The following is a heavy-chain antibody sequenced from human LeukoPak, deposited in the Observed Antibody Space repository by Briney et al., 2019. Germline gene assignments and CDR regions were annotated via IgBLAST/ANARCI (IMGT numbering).Heavy chain of an antibody. CDR3: ARGSAVAGTRWFDP. Sequence: SETLSLTCAVYGGSFSGYYWSWIRQPPGKGPEWIGEINHSGSTNYNPSLKSRVTISVDTSKNQFSLKLSSVTAADTAVYYCARGSAVAGTRWFDPWGQGTLVTVSS. D-gene: IGHD6-19*01. V-gene: IGHV4-34*01. CDR1: GGSFSGYY. J-gene: IGHJ5*02. CDR2: INHSGST.